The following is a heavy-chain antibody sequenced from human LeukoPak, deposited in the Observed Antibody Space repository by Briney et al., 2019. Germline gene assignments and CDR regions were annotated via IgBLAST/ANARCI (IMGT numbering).Heavy chain of an antibody. J-gene: IGHJ4*02. CDR3: ARGIYGVPAAIRPPDY. Sequence: SVKVSCTASGGTFSSYAISWVRQAPGQGLEWMGGIIPIFGTANYAQKFQGRVTITADESTSTAYMELSSLRSEDTAVYYCARGIYGVPAAIRPPDYWGQGTLVTVSS. V-gene: IGHV1-69*01. CDR1: GGTFSSYA. D-gene: IGHD2-2*01. CDR2: IIPIFGTA.